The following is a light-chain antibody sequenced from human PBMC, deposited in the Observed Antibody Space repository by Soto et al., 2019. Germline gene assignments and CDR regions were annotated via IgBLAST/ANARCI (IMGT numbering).Light chain of an antibody. CDR1: SSNIGAGYD. CDR2: GNS. CDR3: QSYDSSVSGYV. Sequence: QSVLTQPPSVSGAPGQRVTISCTGSSSNIGAGYDGHWYQQLPGTAPKLLIYGNSNRPSGVPDRFSGSKSGTSASLAITGLQAEDEADYYCQSYDSSVSGYVFGTGTKLTVL. V-gene: IGLV1-40*01. J-gene: IGLJ1*01.